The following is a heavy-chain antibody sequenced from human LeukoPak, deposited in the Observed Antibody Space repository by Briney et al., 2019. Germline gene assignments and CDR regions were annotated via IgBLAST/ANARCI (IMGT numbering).Heavy chain of an antibody. D-gene: IGHD6-25*01. Sequence: GRSLRLSYAASGFTFSSYSMNWVRQAPCKEQEWVSSISRSSSYIYYADSVTGRFTISRDNAKHALYLQMSSLRAEDTAVYYCARAPESGLAYNWFDPWGQGTLVTVSS. CDR1: GFTFSSYS. J-gene: IGHJ5*02. CDR2: ISRSSSYI. CDR3: ARAPESGLAYNWFDP. V-gene: IGHV3-21*01.